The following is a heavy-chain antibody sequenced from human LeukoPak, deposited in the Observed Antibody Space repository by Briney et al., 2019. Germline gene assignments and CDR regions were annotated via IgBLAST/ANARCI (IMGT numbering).Heavy chain of an antibody. CDR3: ARGLNVQLARGGDY. CDR2: INPNSGGT. CDR1: GYTFTGYY. D-gene: IGHD6-6*01. Sequence: GASVKVSCKASGYTFTGYYMHWVRQAPGQGLEWMGWINPNSGGTNYAQKFQGGVTMTRDTSISTAYMELSRLRSDDTAVYYCARGLNVQLARGGDYWGQGTLVTVSS. V-gene: IGHV1-2*02. J-gene: IGHJ4*02.